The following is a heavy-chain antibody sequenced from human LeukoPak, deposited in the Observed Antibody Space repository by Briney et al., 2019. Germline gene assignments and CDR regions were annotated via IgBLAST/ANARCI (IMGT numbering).Heavy chain of an antibody. V-gene: IGHV5-51*01. CDR3: ARRSVVVVPAGAFDI. D-gene: IGHD2-2*01. J-gene: IGHJ3*02. Sequence: GESLKISCKGSGYSFTSYWIGWVRQMPGKGLEWMGIIYPGDSDTRYSPSFQGQVTISADKSISTAYLQWSSLKASDTAMYYCARRSVVVVPAGAFDIWGQGTMVTVSS. CDR1: GYSFTSYW. CDR2: IYPGDSDT.